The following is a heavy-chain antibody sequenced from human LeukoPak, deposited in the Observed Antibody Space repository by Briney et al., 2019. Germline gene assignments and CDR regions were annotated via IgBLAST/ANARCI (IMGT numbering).Heavy chain of an antibody. CDR3: ARDQRVAYSSSWYGGAFDI. CDR1: GFTFSSYG. Sequence: GGSLRLSCAASGFTFSSYGMHWVRQAPGKGLEWVAVIWYDGSNKYYADSVKGRFTIYRDNSKNTLYLQMNSLRAEDTAVYYCARDQRVAYSSSWYGGAFDIWGQGTMVTVSS. V-gene: IGHV3-33*01. D-gene: IGHD6-13*01. CDR2: IWYDGSNK. J-gene: IGHJ3*02.